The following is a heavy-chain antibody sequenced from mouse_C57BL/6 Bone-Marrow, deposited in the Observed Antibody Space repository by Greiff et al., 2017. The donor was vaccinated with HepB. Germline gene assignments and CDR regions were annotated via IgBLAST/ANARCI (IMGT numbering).Heavy chain of an antibody. V-gene: IGHV5-17*01. CDR3: ARLPCWFLSYWYFDV. D-gene: IGHD2-2*01. CDR2: ISSGSSTI. Sequence: EVKLMESGGGLVKPGGSLKLSCAASGFTFSDYGMHWVRQAPEKGLEWVAYISSGSSTIYYADTVKGRFTISRDNAKNTLFLQMTSLRSEDTAMYYCARLPCWFLSYWYFDVWGTGTTVTVSS. J-gene: IGHJ1*03. CDR1: GFTFSDYG.